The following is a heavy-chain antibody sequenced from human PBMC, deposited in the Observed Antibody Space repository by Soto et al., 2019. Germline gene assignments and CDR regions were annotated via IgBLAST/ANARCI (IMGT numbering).Heavy chain of an antibody. V-gene: IGHV1-18*01. CDR3: ARVVPAAMAKYNWFDP. D-gene: IGHD2-2*01. CDR1: GYTFTSYG. Sequence: QVQLVQSGAEVKKPGASVKVSCKASGYTFTSYGISWVRQAPGQGLEWMGWNSAYNGNTNFAQKLQGRVTMTTDTSTSTAYMELRSLRSDDTAVYYCARVVPAAMAKYNWFDPWGQGTLVTVSS. CDR2: NSAYNGNT. J-gene: IGHJ5*02.